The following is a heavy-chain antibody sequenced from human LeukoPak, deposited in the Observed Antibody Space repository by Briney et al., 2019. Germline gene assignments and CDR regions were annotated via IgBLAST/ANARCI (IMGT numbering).Heavy chain of an antibody. J-gene: IGHJ5*02. V-gene: IGHV4-34*04. CDR3: ARGFAAAGTLVLYYP. Sequence: SETLSLTCAAYGGTFSGYYWSWIRQPPGKGLEWMGEINHNGSTTNNPPIKSRGTITVDTSKNQSSLKLSSVTAADTAVYYCARGFAAAGTLVLYYPGGRTPLVAVSS. CDR2: INHNGST. CDR1: GGTFSGYY. D-gene: IGHD6-13*01.